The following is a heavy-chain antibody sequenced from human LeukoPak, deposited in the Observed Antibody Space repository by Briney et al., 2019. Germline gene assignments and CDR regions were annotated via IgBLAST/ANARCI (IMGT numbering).Heavy chain of an antibody. CDR1: GFTFSSYS. CDR3: ARDERFLGTYYFDY. Sequence: GGSLRLSCAASGFTFSSYSMNWVRQAPGKGLEWVSSISSSSSYIYYADSVKGRFTISRDNAKNSLYLQMNSLRAEDTAVYYCARDERFLGTYYFDYWGQGTLVTVSS. D-gene: IGHD3-3*01. J-gene: IGHJ4*02. CDR2: ISSSSSYI. V-gene: IGHV3-21*01.